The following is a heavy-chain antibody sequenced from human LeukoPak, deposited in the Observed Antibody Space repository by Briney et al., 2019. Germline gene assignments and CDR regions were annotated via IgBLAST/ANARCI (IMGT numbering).Heavy chain of an antibody. V-gene: IGHV4-59*01. D-gene: IGHD1-26*01. Sequence: SETLSLTCTVSGGSISSYYWSWIRQPPGKGLEWIGYIYYSGSTNYNPSLKSRVTISVDRSKNQFSLKLSSVTAADTAVYYCARGREWEPKVFDYWGQGTLVTVSS. CDR2: IYYSGST. CDR3: ARGREWEPKVFDY. J-gene: IGHJ4*02. CDR1: GGSISSYY.